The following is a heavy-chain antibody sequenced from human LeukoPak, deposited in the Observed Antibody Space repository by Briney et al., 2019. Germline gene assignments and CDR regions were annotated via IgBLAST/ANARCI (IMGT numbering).Heavy chain of an antibody. CDR1: GYTFSSYG. D-gene: IGHD3-3*01. CDR3: ARDYYGFWSGYSGVNWFDP. Sequence: ASVKVSCKASGYTFSSYGITWVRQAPGQGLEWMGWISAYNGNTNYAQKLQGRVTMTTDTSTSTAYMELRSLRSDDTAVYYCARDYYGFWSGYSGVNWFDPWGQGTLVTVSS. J-gene: IGHJ5*02. CDR2: ISAYNGNT. V-gene: IGHV1-18*01.